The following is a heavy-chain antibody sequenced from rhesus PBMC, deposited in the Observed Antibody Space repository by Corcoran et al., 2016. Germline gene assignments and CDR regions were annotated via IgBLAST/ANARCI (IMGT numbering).Heavy chain of an antibody. CDR3: ARFQTETWYFDL. CDR2: IHGAESNT. CDR1: GGSISSSY. V-gene: IGHV4-169*01. Sequence: QLQLQESGPGLVKHSETLSVTCAVSGGSISSSYWRWIRQAPGKGLAWIGYIHGAESNTTSNPSSNSRVTLLVDTSKNQLSRKLSSVTAADTAVYYCARFQTETWYFDLWGPGTPITISS. J-gene: IGHJ2*01.